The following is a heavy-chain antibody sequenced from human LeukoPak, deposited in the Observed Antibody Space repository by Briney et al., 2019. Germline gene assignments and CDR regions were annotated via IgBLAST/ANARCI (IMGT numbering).Heavy chain of an antibody. V-gene: IGHV4-39*01. D-gene: IGHD5-24*01. J-gene: IGHJ4*02. CDR3: ARRRDGYNSMAYYFDY. CDR2: IYYSGST. CDR1: GGSISSSSYY. Sequence: PSETLSLTCTVSGGSISSSSYYWGWIRQPPGKGLEWIGSIYYSGSTYYNPSLKSRVTISVDTSKNQFSLKLGSVTAADTAVYYCARRRDGYNSMAYYFDYWGQGTLVTVSS.